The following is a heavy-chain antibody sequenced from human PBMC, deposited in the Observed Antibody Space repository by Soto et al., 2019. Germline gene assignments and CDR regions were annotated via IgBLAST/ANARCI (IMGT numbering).Heavy chain of an antibody. V-gene: IGHV3-30-3*01. CDR3: ARVGIAVAGTPGGFDP. D-gene: IGHD6-19*01. CDR2: ISYDGSNK. Sequence: GGSLRLSCAASGFTFSSYAMHWVRQAPGKGLEWVAVISYDGSNKYYADSVKGRFTISRDNSKNTLYLQMNSLRAEDTAVYYCARVGIAVAGTPGGFDPWGQGTLVTVSS. CDR1: GFTFSSYA. J-gene: IGHJ5*02.